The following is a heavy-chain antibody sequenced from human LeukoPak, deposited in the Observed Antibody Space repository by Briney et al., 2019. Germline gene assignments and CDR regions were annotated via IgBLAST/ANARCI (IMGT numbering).Heavy chain of an antibody. D-gene: IGHD4-17*01. Sequence: GGSLRLSCAASGFTFSSYGMHWVRQAPGKGLAWVAVISYDGSNKYYADSVKGRFTISRDNSINTLYLQMSSLRAEDTAIYYCARDVGAWGTVTTNYWGQGALVTVSS. CDR2: ISYDGSNK. CDR3: ARDVGAWGTVTTNY. CDR1: GFTFSSYG. J-gene: IGHJ4*02. V-gene: IGHV3-30*03.